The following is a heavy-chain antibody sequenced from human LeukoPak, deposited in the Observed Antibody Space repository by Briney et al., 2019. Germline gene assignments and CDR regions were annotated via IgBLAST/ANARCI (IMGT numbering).Heavy chain of an antibody. J-gene: IGHJ6*03. CDR2: IYSGGST. D-gene: IGHD4-17*01. CDR3: AKGGAVTSPYYYYYYMDV. CDR1: GFTVSSNY. Sequence: PGGSLRLSCAASGFTVSSNYMSWVRQAPGKGLEWVSIIYSGGSTFYADSVKGRFTISRDNSKNTLYLQMNSLRAEDTAVYYCAKGGAVTSPYYYYYYMDVWGKGTTVTVSS. V-gene: IGHV3-53*01.